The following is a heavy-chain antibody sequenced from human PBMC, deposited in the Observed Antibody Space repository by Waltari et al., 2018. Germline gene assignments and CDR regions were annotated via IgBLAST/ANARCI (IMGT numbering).Heavy chain of an antibody. J-gene: IGHJ6*02. V-gene: IGHV1-46*01. CDR3: ASDTGALWMDV. Sequence: QVQLVQSGAEVKKPGASVKISCKTSEYTFTSSYVHWVRQARGQGLEWMGITNPIGVSTIYEQKFQGRGTMTRETSTSTVYMELSSLRSEDTAVYYCASDTGALWMDVWGQGTTVTVSS. D-gene: IGHD2-21*01. CDR1: EYTFTSSY. CDR2: TNPIGVST.